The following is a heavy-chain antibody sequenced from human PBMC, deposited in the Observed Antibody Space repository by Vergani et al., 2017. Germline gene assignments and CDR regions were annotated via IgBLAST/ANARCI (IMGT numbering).Heavy chain of an antibody. J-gene: IGHJ4*02. CDR2: IKSKTDGGTT. Sequence: EVQLVESGGGLVKPGGSLRLSCAASGFTFINAWMTWVRQAPGKGLEWVGRIKSKTDGGTTYYAAPVKGKFTISRDNAKNSLYLQMNSLRAEDTAVYYCARDNDGFGELLGDYWGQGTLVTVSS. D-gene: IGHD3-10*01. CDR3: ARDNDGFGELLGDY. CDR1: GFTFINAW. V-gene: IGHV3-15*01.